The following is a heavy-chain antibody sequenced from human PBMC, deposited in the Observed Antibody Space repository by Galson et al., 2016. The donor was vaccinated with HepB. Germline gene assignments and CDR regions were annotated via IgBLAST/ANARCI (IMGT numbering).Heavy chain of an antibody. V-gene: IGHV3-33*01. CDR3: ARELTGTTWGGFDY. Sequence: SLRLSCAASGFTFSGHGMHWVRQAPGKGLEWLAVIWFDGSKKYYADSVKGRFTISRDNSKKTLYLQMSSLRAEDTAGYHCARELTGTTWGGFDYWGQGDLVTVSS. CDR1: GFTFSGHG. D-gene: IGHD1-1*01. CDR2: IWFDGSKK. J-gene: IGHJ4*02.